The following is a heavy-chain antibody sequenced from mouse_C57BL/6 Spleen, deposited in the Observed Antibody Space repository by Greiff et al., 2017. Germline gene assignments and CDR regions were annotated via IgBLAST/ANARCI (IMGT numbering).Heavy chain of an antibody. Sequence: VQLQQSGAELVRPGASVTLSCKASGYTFTDYEMHWVKQTPVHGLEWIGAIEPETGGTAYNQKFKGKAILTADKSSSTAYMELRSLISEDSAVYYWTRWGLGSSYYFDYWGKGTTLTVSS. V-gene: IGHV1-15*01. CDR1: GYTFTDYE. J-gene: IGHJ2*01. D-gene: IGHD1-1*01. CDR3: TRWGLGSSYYFDY. CDR2: IEPETGGT.